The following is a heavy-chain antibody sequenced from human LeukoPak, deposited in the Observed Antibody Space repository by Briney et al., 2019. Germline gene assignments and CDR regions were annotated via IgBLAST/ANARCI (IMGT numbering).Heavy chain of an antibody. CDR3: AREGDFWSGYPIDHYYYMDV. V-gene: IGHV3-23*01. J-gene: IGHJ6*03. CDR1: GFTLSIYS. Sequence: PGGSLGLACSVSGFTLSIYSMTWVRQPPRRGLEWVSTIRGRGDLEFYTESVKGGLTISRDHSQNTLHRQVDGLRAEDTAIYYCAREGDFWSGYPIDHYYYMDVWGKGTPVTVTS. D-gene: IGHD3-3*01. CDR2: IRGRGDLE.